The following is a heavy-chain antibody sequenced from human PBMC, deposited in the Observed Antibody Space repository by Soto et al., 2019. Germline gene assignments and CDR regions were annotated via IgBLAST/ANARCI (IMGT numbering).Heavy chain of an antibody. V-gene: IGHV4-59*01. D-gene: IGHD3-9*01. CDR2: IYYSATT. CDR1: GGSIGSYD. CDR3: ARGMAEEQIFYYFDY. Sequence: SETLSLTSTVSGGSIGSYDLSWIRQPPGKGLEWIGYIYYSATTTYNPSLKNRVTISVDASKSQFYLKLRSVTAADTAVYYCARGMAEEQIFYYFDYWGQGALVTVSS. J-gene: IGHJ4*02.